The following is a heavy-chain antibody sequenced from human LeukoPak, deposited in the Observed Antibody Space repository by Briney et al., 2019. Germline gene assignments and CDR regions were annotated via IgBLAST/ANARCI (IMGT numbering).Heavy chain of an antibody. Sequence: GGSLRLSCAASGFTFSNYAMSWVRQALGKGLEWVSAITGSGGSTYYADSVKGRFTISRDNSKNTLYLQMNSLRAEDTAVYYCAKWGDYDVLTGYYVSDYWGQGTLVTVSS. CDR3: AKWGDYDVLTGYYVSDY. J-gene: IGHJ4*02. D-gene: IGHD3-9*01. CDR2: ITGSGGST. V-gene: IGHV3-23*01. CDR1: GFTFSNYA.